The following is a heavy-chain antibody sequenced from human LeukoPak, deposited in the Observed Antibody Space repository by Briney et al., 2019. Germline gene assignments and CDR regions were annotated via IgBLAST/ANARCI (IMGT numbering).Heavy chain of an antibody. V-gene: IGHV4-59*12. D-gene: IGHD6-13*01. CDR3: ARGGQLFNNRFDP. J-gene: IGHJ5*02. CDR2: IYYSGST. CDR1: GGSISSYY. Sequence: SETLSLTCTVSGGSISSYYWSWIRQPPGKGLEWIGYIYYSGSTNYNPSLKSRVTISVDRSKNQFSLKLSSVTAADTAVYYCARGGQLFNNRFDPWGQGTLVTVSS.